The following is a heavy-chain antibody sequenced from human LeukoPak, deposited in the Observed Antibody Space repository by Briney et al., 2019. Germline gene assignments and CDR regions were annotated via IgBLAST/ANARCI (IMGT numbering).Heavy chain of an antibody. J-gene: IGHJ4*02. V-gene: IGHV3-13*01. CDR2: IGTAGDT. CDR1: GFTFSSYD. Sequence: GGSLRLSCAASGFTFSSYDMHWVRQATGKGLEWVSAIGTAGDTYYPGSVKGRFTISRDNSKNTLYLQMNSLRAEDTAVYYCAKDTKVYYGSGSYTPDYWGQGTLVTVSS. D-gene: IGHD3-10*01. CDR3: AKDTKVYYGSGSYTPDY.